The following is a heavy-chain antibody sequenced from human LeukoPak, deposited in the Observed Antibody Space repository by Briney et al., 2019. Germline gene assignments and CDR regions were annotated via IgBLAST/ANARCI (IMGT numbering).Heavy chain of an antibody. J-gene: IGHJ6*02. CDR2: MNPNSGNT. CDR3: ARHGLTLLSSLWGCSSRMDV. V-gene: IGHV1-8*01. D-gene: IGHD6-13*01. Sequence: ASVKVSCKASGYTFTSYDINWVRQATGQGLEWMGWMNPNSGNTGYAQKFQGRVTMTRDTSTSTAYMELSSQRSEDIDVYYCARHGLTLLSSLWGCSSRMDVWGQGTTVTVSS. CDR1: GYTFTSYD.